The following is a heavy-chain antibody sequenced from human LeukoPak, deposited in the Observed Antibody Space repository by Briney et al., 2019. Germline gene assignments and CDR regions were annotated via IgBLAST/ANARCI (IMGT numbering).Heavy chain of an antibody. J-gene: IGHJ3*02. V-gene: IGHV3-53*01. Sequence: GGSLRLSCAASGFTVSSNYMSWVRQAPGKGLEWVSVIYSGGSTYYADSVKGRFTISRDNSKNTLYLQMSSLRAEDTAVYYCASPYTGGPYAFDIWGQGTMVTVSS. CDR1: GFTVSSNY. D-gene: IGHD2-8*02. CDR2: IYSGGST. CDR3: ASPYTGGPYAFDI.